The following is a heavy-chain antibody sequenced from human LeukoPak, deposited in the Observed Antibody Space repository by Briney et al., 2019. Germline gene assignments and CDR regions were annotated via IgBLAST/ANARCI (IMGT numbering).Heavy chain of an antibody. Sequence: SETLSLTCAVYGGSFSGYYWSWVRQPPGKGLEWIGEINHSGSTNYNPSLKSRVTISVDTSTNQFSLKLSSVTAADTAVYYCARARTVQLERRHWFDPWGQGTLVTVSS. D-gene: IGHD1-1*01. J-gene: IGHJ5*02. CDR1: GGSFSGYY. CDR2: INHSGST. V-gene: IGHV4-34*01. CDR3: ARARTVQLERRHWFDP.